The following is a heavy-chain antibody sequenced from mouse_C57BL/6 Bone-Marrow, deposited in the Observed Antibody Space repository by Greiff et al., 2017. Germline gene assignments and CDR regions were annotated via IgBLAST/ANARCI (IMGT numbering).Heavy chain of an antibody. CDR2: IDPSDSYT. Sequence: QVQLKQPGAELVKPGASVKLSCKASGYTFTSYWMQWVKQRPGQGLEWIGEIDPSDSYTNYNQKFKGKATLTVDTSSSTAYMQLSSLTSEDSAVYYCARDYYGSSMFAYWGQGTRVTVSA. D-gene: IGHD1-1*01. CDR1: GYTFTSYW. CDR3: ARDYYGSSMFAY. J-gene: IGHJ3*01. V-gene: IGHV1-50*01.